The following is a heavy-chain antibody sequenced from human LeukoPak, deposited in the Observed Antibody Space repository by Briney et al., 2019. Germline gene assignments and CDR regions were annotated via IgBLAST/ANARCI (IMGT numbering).Heavy chain of an antibody. Sequence: SETLSLTCTVSGVSISSGSYYWGWLRQPAGKGLEWIGRIYTSGSTNYNPSLKSRVTISVDTSKNQFSLKLSSVTAADTAVYYCARLLGTHINYFDPWGQGTLVTVSS. CDR1: GVSISSGSYY. D-gene: IGHD2-21*01. CDR3: ARLLGTHINYFDP. J-gene: IGHJ5*01. CDR2: IYTSGST. V-gene: IGHV4-61*02.